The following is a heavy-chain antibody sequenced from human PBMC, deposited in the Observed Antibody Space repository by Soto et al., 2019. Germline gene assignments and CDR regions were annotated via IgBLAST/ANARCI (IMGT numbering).Heavy chain of an antibody. Sequence: GASVQVSCNASGYTFTSYGISWVRQAPGQGLEWMGWISAYNGNTNYAQKLQGSVTMTTDKSTSTAYMQLRSLRNEDKAIYYCAKEDDAWTNGYFDIWGQGKVVTVS. V-gene: IGHV1-18*01. CDR1: GYTFTSYG. CDR3: AKEDDAWTNGYFDI. J-gene: IGHJ3*02. D-gene: IGHD2-8*01. CDR2: ISAYNGNT.